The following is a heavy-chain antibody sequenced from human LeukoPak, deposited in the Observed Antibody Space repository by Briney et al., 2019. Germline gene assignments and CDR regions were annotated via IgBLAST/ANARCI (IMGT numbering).Heavy chain of an antibody. CDR2: IIPIFGTA. CDR1: GGTFSSYA. V-gene: IGHV1-69*06. J-gene: IGHJ3*02. Sequence: ASVKVSCKASGGTFSSYAISGVRQAPGQGREWMGGIIPIFGTANYAQIFQGRGTMTEGTSTDTAYMELGSLGCEHRAVYYCAALIRITMVRGVIDGLDIWGQGTMVTVSS. CDR3: AALIRITMVRGVIDGLDI. D-gene: IGHD3-10*01.